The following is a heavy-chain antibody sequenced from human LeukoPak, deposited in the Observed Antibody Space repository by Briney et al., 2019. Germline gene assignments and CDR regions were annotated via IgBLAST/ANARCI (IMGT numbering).Heavy chain of an antibody. CDR3: ARGANNWNYRSYFDF. D-gene: IGHD1-7*01. CDR1: GFSFSTYG. CDR2: AWHDGSTK. J-gene: IGHJ4*02. Sequence: PGGSLRLSCAASGFSFSTYGIHWVRQAPGKGLEWVAVAWHDGSTKFYEDSVKGRFTISRDNSKNTLYLQINGLRVEDTAVYYCARGANNWNYRSYFDFRGQGTLVTVSS. V-gene: IGHV3-33*01.